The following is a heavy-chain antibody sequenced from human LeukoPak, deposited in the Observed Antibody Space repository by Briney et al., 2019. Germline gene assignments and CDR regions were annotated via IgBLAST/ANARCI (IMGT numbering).Heavy chain of an antibody. CDR1: GGSISSGDYY. J-gene: IGHJ4*02. CDR2: IYYSGST. D-gene: IGHD4-23*01. CDR3: ARGGGNFENTFDY. V-gene: IGHV4-30-4*01. Sequence: SETLSLTCTVSGGSISSGDYYWSWIRQPPGKGLEWIGYIYYSGSTYYNPSLKSRVTISVDTSKNQFSLKLSSVTAADTAVYYCARGGGNFENTFDYWGQGTLVTVSS.